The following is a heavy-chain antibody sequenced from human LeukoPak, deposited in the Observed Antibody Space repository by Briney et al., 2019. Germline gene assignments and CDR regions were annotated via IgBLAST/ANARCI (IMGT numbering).Heavy chain of an antibody. V-gene: IGHV3-7*01. D-gene: IGHD1-1*01. CDR2: IKQDGSEK. J-gene: IGHJ5*02. CDR1: GFTFSSYW. Sequence: GGSLRLSCAASGFTFSSYWMSWVRQAPGKGLEWVANIKQDGSEKYYVDSVKGRFTISRDNAKNSLYLQMNSLRAEDTAVYYCARDGVRGYPNNWFDPWGQGTLVTVSS. CDR3: ARDGVRGYPNNWFDP.